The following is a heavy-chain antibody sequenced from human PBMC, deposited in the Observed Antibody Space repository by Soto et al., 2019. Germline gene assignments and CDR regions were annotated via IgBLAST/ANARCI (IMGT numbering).Heavy chain of an antibody. CDR2: IWYDGSNK. V-gene: IGHV3-33*01. J-gene: IGHJ6*02. D-gene: IGHD3-10*01. CDR3: ARYLYPVGSGGMDV. CDR1: GCTFGSYG. Sequence: ESGGGVVQPGRSLRLSCAASGCTFGSYGMHWVRQAPGKGLEWVAVIWYDGSNKYYADSVKGRFTISRDNSKNTLYLQMNSLRAEDTAVYYCARYLYPVGSGGMDVWGQGTTVTVSS.